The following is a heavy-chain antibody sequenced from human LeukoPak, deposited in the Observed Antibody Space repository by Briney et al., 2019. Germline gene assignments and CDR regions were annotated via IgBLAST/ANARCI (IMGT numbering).Heavy chain of an antibody. V-gene: IGHV4-59*08. CDR1: GVSISIYY. J-gene: IGHJ4*02. CDR3: ARHPSRGYFDY. CDR2: IYYSGRT. Sequence: SETLSLTCTVSGVSISIYYWSWIRQPPGKGLEWIGYIYYSGRTNYNPSLKSRVTISVDTSKNQFSLKLSSVTAADTAVYYCARHPSRGYFDYWGQGTLVTVSS.